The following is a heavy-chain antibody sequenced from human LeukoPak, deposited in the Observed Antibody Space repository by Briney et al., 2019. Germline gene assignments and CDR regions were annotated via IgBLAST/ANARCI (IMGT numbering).Heavy chain of an antibody. J-gene: IGHJ6*03. CDR3: AKEYGYDYNYFYSMDV. CDR1: GFTFSDSA. Sequence: TGGSLRLSCAASGFTFSDSAVHWVRQASGKGLEWVGRIRSKTNNYATAYAASVKGRFIVSRDDSKNTVYLQMNSLRAEDTAVYFCAKEYGYDYNYFYSMDVWGKGTTVTISS. CDR2: IRSKTNNYAT. V-gene: IGHV3-73*01. D-gene: IGHD2/OR15-2a*01.